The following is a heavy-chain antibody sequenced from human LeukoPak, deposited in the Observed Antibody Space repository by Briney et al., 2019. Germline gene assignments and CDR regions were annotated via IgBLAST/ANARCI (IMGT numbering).Heavy chain of an antibody. V-gene: IGHV3-30*18. D-gene: IGHD2-21*02. CDR3: AKDLERHIVVVTASAVDY. CDR1: GFTFSSYG. CDR2: ILYDGSNK. Sequence: GRSLRLSCAASGFTFSSYGMHWVRQAPGKGLEWVAVILYDGSNKYYADSVKGRFTISRDNSKNTLYLQMNSLRAEDTAVYYCAKDLERHIVVVTASAVDYWGQGILVTVSS. J-gene: IGHJ4*02.